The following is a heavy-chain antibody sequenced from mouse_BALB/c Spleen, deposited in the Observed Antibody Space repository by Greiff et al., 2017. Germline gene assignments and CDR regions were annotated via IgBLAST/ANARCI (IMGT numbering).Heavy chain of an antibody. Sequence: EVKVEESGGGLVKPGGSLKLSCAASGFTFSDYYMYWVRQTPEKRLEWVATISDGGSYTYYPDSVKGRFTISRDNAKNNLYLQMSSLKSEDTAMYYCARDRGYYGNYDWYFDVWGAGTTVTVSS. J-gene: IGHJ1*01. CDR1: GFTFSDYY. CDR3: ARDRGYYGNYDWYFDV. D-gene: IGHD2-1*01. V-gene: IGHV5-4*02. CDR2: ISDGGSYT.